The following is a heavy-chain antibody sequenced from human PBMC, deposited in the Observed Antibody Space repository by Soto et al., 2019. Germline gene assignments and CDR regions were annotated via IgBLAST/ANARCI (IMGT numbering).Heavy chain of an antibody. CDR2: IIPILGST. CDR1: GGTFVSSA. V-gene: IGHV1-69*01. Sequence: QVQLLQSGAELREPGSSVRVSCTPSGGTFVSSAFAWVRQAPGGKIEWMGGIIPILGSTKYAEKFLGRLTIRADASSRSADLELSSLTFDDTAVYFCAKKNPHGDSNKAWLDPWGQGTLVTVST. D-gene: IGHD2-8*01. CDR3: AKKNPHGDSNKAWLDP. J-gene: IGHJ5*02.